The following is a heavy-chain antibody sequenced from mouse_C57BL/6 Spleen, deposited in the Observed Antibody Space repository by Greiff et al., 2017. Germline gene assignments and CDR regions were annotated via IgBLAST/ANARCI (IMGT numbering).Heavy chain of an antibody. J-gene: IGHJ2*01. CDR3: TRGGMATTGYFDY. CDR2: ISSGGDYI. Sequence: EVNVVESGEGLVKPGGSLKLSCAASGFTFSSYAMSWVRQTPEKRLEWVAYISSGGDYIYYADTVKGRFTISRDNARNTLYLQMSSLKSEDTAMYYCTRGGMATTGYFDYWGQGTTLTVSS. V-gene: IGHV5-9-1*02. D-gene: IGHD2-12*01. CDR1: GFTFSSYA.